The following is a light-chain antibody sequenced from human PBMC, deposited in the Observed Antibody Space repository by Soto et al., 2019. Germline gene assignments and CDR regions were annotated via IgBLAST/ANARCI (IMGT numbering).Light chain of an antibody. Sequence: QSVLTQPPSASGSPGQSVTISCTGTSSDVGGYDFVSWYQQHPDKAPKLMIYEVSNRPSGVSNRFSGSKSVNTATLTISGPQAEDEADYYCSSYTSSSTRVFGTGTKVTVL. CDR1: SSDVGGYDF. J-gene: IGLJ1*01. CDR2: EVS. CDR3: SSYTSSSTRV. V-gene: IGLV2-14*03.